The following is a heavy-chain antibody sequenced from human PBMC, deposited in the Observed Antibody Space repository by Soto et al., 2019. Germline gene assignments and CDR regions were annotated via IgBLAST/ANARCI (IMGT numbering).Heavy chain of an antibody. V-gene: IGHV3-33*01. D-gene: IGHD3-3*01. CDR1: GFTFSSYG. J-gene: IGHJ4*02. CDR2: IWYDGSNK. Sequence: GGSLRLSCAASGFTFSSYGMHWVRQAPGKGLEWVAVIWYDGSNKYYADSVKGRFTISRDNSKNTLYLQMNSLRAEDTAVYYCAREPYDFWSGYYTRGGYFDYWGQGTLVTVSS. CDR3: AREPYDFWSGYYTRGGYFDY.